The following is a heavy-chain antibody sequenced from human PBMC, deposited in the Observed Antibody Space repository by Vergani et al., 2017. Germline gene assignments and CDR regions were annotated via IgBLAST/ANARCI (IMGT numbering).Heavy chain of an antibody. Sequence: QVQLVESGGGVVQPGRSLRLSCAASGFTFSSYGMHWVRQAPGKGLEWVAVISYDGSNKYSADSVKGRFTISRDNSKNTLYLQMNSLRAEDTAVYDCAKGLLWFGELTQDAFDIWGQGTTVTVSS. CDR3: AKGLLWFGELTQDAFDI. CDR1: GFTFSSYG. D-gene: IGHD3-10*01. CDR2: ISYDGSNK. J-gene: IGHJ3*02. V-gene: IGHV3-30*18.